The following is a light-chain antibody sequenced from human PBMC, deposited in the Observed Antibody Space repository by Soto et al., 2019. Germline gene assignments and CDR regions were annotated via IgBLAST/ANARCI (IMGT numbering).Light chain of an antibody. CDR3: LQYNGYYRT. J-gene: IGKJ1*01. CDR1: QTISSW. CDR2: KAS. Sequence: DIQMTQSPSTLSGSVGDRVTITCRASQTISSWLAWYQQKPGKAPKLLIYKASTLKSGVPSRFSGSGSGTEFTLTISSLQPDDFATYYCLQYNGYYRTFGQGTKVDIK. V-gene: IGKV1-5*03.